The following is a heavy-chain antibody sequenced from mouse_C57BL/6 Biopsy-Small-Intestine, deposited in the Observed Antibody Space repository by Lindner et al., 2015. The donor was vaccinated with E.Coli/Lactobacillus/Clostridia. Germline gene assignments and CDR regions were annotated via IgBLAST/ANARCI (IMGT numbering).Heavy chain of an antibody. CDR3: ARGAFDEVPFAY. CDR2: IYPGGGNV. CDR1: GYSFTDYY. D-gene: IGHD5-1*01. J-gene: IGHJ3*01. Sequence: VQLQESGPELVKPGASVKISCKASGYSFTDYYINWVKLRPGQGLEWIGWIYPGGGNVKYNEKFKGKATLTVDTSSSTAYMQLSSLTSEDSAVYFCARGAFDEVPFAYWGQGSLVTVSA. V-gene: IGHV1-84*01.